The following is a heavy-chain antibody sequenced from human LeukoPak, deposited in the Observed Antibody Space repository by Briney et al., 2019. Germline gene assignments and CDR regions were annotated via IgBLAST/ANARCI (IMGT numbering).Heavy chain of an antibody. Sequence: GGSLRLSCAASGFTFDDYGMSWVRQAPGKGLEWVSAISGSGGSTYYADSVKGRFTISRDNSKNTLYLQMNSLRAEDTAVYYCAKHSAAAGTTPTLYNWFDPWGQGTLVTVSS. J-gene: IGHJ5*02. CDR1: GFTFDDYG. CDR3: AKHSAAAGTTPTLYNWFDP. V-gene: IGHV3-23*01. D-gene: IGHD6-13*01. CDR2: ISGSGGST.